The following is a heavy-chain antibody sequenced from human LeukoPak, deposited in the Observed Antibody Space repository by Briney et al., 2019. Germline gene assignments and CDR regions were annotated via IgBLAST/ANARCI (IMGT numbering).Heavy chain of an antibody. J-gene: IGHJ4*02. CDR1: GVSISSYY. V-gene: IGHV4-59*01. CDR2: IHNSGIT. Sequence: KASETLSLTCTVSGVSISSYYWSWIRQPPGKGLEWIGYIHNSGITNYNPSLKSRVTMSVDTSKNQFSLKLSSVTAADTAVYYCARYEYWGQGILVTVSS. CDR3: ARYEY.